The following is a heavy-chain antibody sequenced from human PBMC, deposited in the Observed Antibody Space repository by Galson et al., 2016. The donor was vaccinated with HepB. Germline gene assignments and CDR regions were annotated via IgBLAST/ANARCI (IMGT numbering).Heavy chain of an antibody. J-gene: IGHJ6*02. D-gene: IGHD3-10*01. CDR1: GFTFSSYW. V-gene: IGHV3-74*01. CDR3: AKAYGSGSSFYYYYGMDV. CDR2: INRDGSST. Sequence: SLRLSCAASGFTFSSYWMHWVRQAPGKGLVWVSRINRDGSSTSYADSVKGRFTISRDNAKNTLYLQMNSLRAEDTAVYYCAKAYGSGSSFYYYYGMDVWGQGTTVTVSS.